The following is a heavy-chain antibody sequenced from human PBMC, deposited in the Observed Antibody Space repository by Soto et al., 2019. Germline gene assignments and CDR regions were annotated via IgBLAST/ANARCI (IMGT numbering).Heavy chain of an antibody. D-gene: IGHD3-3*01. Sequence: EVQLVESGGGLVKPGGSLRLSCAASGFTFNTYNMNWVRQAPGKGLEWVSSISTSGTYVHYGDSVKGRFTISRDNAKNSLYLQMNSLRAEDTALYYCAKDKGSKDFWSGYPPLYYFDYWGQGTLVTVSS. CDR3: AKDKGSKDFWSGYPPLYYFDY. V-gene: IGHV3-21*04. J-gene: IGHJ4*02. CDR1: GFTFNTYN. CDR2: ISTSGTYV.